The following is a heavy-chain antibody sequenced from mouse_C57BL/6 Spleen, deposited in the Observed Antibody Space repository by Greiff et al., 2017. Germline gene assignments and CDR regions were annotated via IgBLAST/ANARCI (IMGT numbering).Heavy chain of an antibody. D-gene: IGHD2-4*01. CDR2: IDPSDSYT. J-gene: IGHJ4*01. CDR1: GYTFTSYW. CDR3: AKGITTRYYAMYY. V-gene: IGHV1-69*01. Sequence: VQLQQPGAELVMPGASVKLSCKASGYTFTSYWMPWVKQRPGQGLEWIGEIDPSDSYTNYPHNFKGKFTLTVDKPSSTDYMQLSSMTSEDSAVYYSAKGITTRYYAMYYWGQGTSVTVSS.